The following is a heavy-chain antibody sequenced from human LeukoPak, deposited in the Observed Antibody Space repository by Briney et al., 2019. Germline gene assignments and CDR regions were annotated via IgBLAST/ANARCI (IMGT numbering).Heavy chain of an antibody. CDR1: GFTFSDYY. V-gene: IGHV3-7*01. CDR2: IKQDGSEK. D-gene: IGHD3-10*01. Sequence: GGSLRLSCAASGFTFSDYYMSWIRQAPGKGLEWVANIKQDGSEKYYVDSVKGRFTISRDNAKNSLYLQMNILRAEDTAVYYCARDMETLLWFGELPYYYYYMDVWGKGTTVTVSS. J-gene: IGHJ6*03. CDR3: ARDMETLLWFGELPYYYYYMDV.